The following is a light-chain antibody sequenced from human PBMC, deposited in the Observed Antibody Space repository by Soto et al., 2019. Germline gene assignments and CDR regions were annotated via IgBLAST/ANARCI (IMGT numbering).Light chain of an antibody. CDR2: EVS. Sequence: ALTQPASVSGSPCQSITISCPGTSSDVGSYNLVSWYQRHPGKAPKLMIYEVSKRPSGVSNRFSGSKSGNTASLTISGLQAEDEADYYCCSYAGSSTFPYVFGTGTKVTVL. CDR3: CSYAGSSTFPYV. J-gene: IGLJ1*01. CDR1: SSDVGSYNL. V-gene: IGLV2-23*02.